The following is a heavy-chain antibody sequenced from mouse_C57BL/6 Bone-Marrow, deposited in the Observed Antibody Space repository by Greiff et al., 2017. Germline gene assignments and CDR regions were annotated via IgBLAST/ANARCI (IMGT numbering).Heavy chain of an antibody. D-gene: IGHD1-1*01. CDR1: GYTFTSYW. Sequence: QVQLKQPGAELVKPGASVKLSCKASGYTFTSYWMHWVKQRPGQGLEWIGMIHPNSGSTNYNEKFKSKATLTVDKSSSTAYMQLSSLTSEDSAVYYCARGLLRSFAYWGQGTLVTVSA. V-gene: IGHV1-64*01. CDR2: IHPNSGST. CDR3: ARGLLRSFAY. J-gene: IGHJ3*01.